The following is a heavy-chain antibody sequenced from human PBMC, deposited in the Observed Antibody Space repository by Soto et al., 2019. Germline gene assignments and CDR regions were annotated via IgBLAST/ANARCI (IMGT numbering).Heavy chain of an antibody. Sequence: PVGSLRLSCAASGFTFSSYAMSWVRQAPGKGLEWVSGISGSGGSTYYADSVKGRFTISRDNSKNTLYLQMNNLRAEDTAVYYCAKDGYSTSSPYYFDYWGQGTLVTVSS. D-gene: IGHD6-6*01. J-gene: IGHJ4*02. CDR1: GFTFSSYA. CDR3: AKDGYSTSSPYYFDY. CDR2: ISGSGGST. V-gene: IGHV3-23*01.